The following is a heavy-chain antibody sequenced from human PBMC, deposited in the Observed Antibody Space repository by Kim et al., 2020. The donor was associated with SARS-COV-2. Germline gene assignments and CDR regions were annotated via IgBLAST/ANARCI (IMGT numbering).Heavy chain of an antibody. D-gene: IGHD5-18*01. V-gene: IGHV3-33*01. J-gene: IGHJ4*02. Sequence: KSYADSVKGRFTITRDDSKNTLYLQMNSLRAEDTAVYYCASGWGTTAMVYWGQGTLVTVSS. CDR2: K. CDR3: ASGWGTTAMVY.